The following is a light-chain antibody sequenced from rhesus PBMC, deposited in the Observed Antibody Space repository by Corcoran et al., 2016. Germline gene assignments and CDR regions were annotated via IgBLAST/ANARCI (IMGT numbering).Light chain of an antibody. V-gene: IGLV2-32*02. Sequence: QAALTQPRSVSGSPGQSVTISCTGSSSDIGGYNYVSWYQHHPGTAPKLMIYEFTKRPSGVSDRFSGTKSGKTASLTISVFQAEDAAEDVCSSYAGSDTYVYGGGTRLTVL. CDR3: SSYAGSDTYV. CDR1: SSDIGGYNY. CDR2: EFT. J-gene: IGLJ1*01.